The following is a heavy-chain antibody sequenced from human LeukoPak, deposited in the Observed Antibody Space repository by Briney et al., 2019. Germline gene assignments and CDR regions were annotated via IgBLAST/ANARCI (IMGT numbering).Heavy chain of an antibody. Sequence: ASVKVSCKASGYNFTSYYMHWVRQAPGQGLERMGIINPSGGSTSYAQKFQGRVTMTRDTSMSTVYMELSSLRSEDTAVYYCARESGALRFLEWLYTKPYNWFDPWGQGTLVTVSS. CDR3: ARESGALRFLEWLYTKPYNWFDP. J-gene: IGHJ5*02. CDR1: GYNFTSYY. CDR2: INPSGGST. D-gene: IGHD3-3*01. V-gene: IGHV1-46*01.